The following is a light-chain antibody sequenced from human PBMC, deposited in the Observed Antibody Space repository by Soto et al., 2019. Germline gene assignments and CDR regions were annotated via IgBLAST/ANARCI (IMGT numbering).Light chain of an antibody. CDR2: KAS. CDR3: QQYNYYPT. CDR1: QSVSAW. J-gene: IGKJ5*01. Sequence: DIQMTQSPSTLSASVGDRVTITRRASQSVSAWLAWYQQRPGKAPKLLIYKASSLQSGVQSSFSASGSGTDFTLNISHLEPDDFATYYCQQYNYYPTFGQGKRLDIK. V-gene: IGKV1-5*03.